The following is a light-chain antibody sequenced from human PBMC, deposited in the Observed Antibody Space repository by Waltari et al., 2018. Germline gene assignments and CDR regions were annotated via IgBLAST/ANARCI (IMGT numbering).Light chain of an antibody. V-gene: IGLV2-23*02. Sequence: QSALTQPAAASGSPGKSITIPCIGTSSDIGGYNLVSWYQQYPDKAPKLLIYEVTNWPSGVSHRFSGSKSGNTASLTISVLQAEDEADYYCCSYAGGSTWVFGGGTRLTVL. CDR1: SSDIGGYNL. CDR3: CSYAGGSTWV. J-gene: IGLJ3*02. CDR2: EVT.